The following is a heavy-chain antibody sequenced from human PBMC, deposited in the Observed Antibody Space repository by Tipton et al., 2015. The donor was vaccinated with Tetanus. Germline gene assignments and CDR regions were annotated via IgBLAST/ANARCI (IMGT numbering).Heavy chain of an antibody. V-gene: IGHV4-39*01. D-gene: IGHD4-17*01. CDR2: VYFRGTT. CDR3: ARHLAYGDDAREFDF. J-gene: IGHJ4*02. CDR1: GAAIRSTSYS. Sequence: LSLTCSVSGAAIRSTSYSWGWIRQSPEKGLEWIGSVYFRGTTYYNPSLASRVTISVDTSKNQFSLRLTSVTAADTAVYYCARHLAYGDDAREFDFWGQGTLVTVSS.